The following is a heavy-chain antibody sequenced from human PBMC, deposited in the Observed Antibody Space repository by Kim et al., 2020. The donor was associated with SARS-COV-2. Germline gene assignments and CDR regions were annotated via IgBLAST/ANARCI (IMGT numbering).Heavy chain of an antibody. V-gene: IGHV4-39*01. D-gene: IGHD2-15*01. Sequence: SETLSLTCTVSGGSISSSSYYWGWIRQPPGKGLEWIGSIYYSGSTYYNPSLKSRVTISVDTSKNQFSLKLSSVTAADTAVYYCARHPDDIVIISYFDYWGQRTLVTVSS. J-gene: IGHJ4*02. CDR2: IYYSGST. CDR3: ARHPDDIVIISYFDY. CDR1: GGSISSSSYY.